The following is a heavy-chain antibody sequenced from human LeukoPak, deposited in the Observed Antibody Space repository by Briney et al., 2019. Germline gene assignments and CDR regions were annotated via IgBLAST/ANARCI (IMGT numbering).Heavy chain of an antibody. J-gene: IGHJ4*02. CDR3: ARLAAGSDYFDY. V-gene: IGHV3-7*04. D-gene: IGHD6-13*01. Sequence: PGRSLRLSCAASGFTFSSYGMHWVRQAPGKGLEWVANIKPDGSEKHCVDSVKGRFTISRDNAKNSLFLQMNSLRTEDTAVYFCARLAAGSDYFDYWGQGTLVTVSS. CDR2: IKPDGSEK. CDR1: GFTFSSYG.